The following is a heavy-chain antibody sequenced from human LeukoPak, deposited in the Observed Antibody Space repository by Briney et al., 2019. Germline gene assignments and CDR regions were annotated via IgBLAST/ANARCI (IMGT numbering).Heavy chain of an antibody. J-gene: IGHJ1*01. CDR1: GGSFSGYY. Sequence: SETLSLTCAVYGGSFSGYYWSWIRQPPGKGLEWIGEINHSGSTNYNPSLKSRVTISVDTSKNQFSLKLSSVTAADTAVYYCARAGIAAAGSNFQHWGQGTLVTVSS. CDR3: ARAGIAAAGSNFQH. CDR2: INHSGST. V-gene: IGHV4-34*01. D-gene: IGHD6-13*01.